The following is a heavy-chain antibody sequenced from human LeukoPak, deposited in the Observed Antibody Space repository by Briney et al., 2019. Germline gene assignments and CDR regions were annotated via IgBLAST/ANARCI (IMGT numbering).Heavy chain of an antibody. Sequence: SETLSLTCTVSGGSISSYYWSWIRQPPGKGLEWIGRIDTSGSTNYSPSLKSRVTISVDTSKNQFSLKLSSVTAADTAVYYCARRVRWFGESIRQRPYYYYYMDVWGKGTTVTISS. J-gene: IGHJ6*03. V-gene: IGHV4-4*09. CDR3: ARRVRWFGESIRQRPYYYYYMDV. CDR1: GGSISSYY. CDR2: IDTSGST. D-gene: IGHD3-10*01.